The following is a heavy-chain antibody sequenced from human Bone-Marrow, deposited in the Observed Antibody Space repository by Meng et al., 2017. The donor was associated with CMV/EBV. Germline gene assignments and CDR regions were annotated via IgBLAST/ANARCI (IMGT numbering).Heavy chain of an antibody. D-gene: IGHD1-26*01. CDR2: IFSNDEK. V-gene: IGHV2-26*01. J-gene: IGHJ4*02. CDR1: GGSISSGDYY. CDR3: ARIPLVGATTSYFDY. Sequence: ETLSLTCTVSGGSISSGDYYWSWIRQPPGKALEWLAHIFSNDEKSYSTSLKSRLTISKNTSKSQVVLTMTNMDPVDTATYYCARIPLVGATTSYFDYWGQGTLVTVSS.